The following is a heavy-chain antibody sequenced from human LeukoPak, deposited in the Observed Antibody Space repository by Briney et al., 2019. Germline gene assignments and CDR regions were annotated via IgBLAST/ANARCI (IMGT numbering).Heavy chain of an antibody. J-gene: IGHJ4*02. CDR2: MNPNSGNT. CDR3: ARGPHVLRYFDWLPNY. Sequence: GASVKVSCKASGYTFTSYDINWVRQATGQGLEWMGGMNPNSGNTGYAQKFQGRVTMTRNTSISTAYMELSSLRSEDTAVYYCARGPHVLRYFDWLPNYWGQGTLVTVSS. D-gene: IGHD3-9*01. V-gene: IGHV1-8*01. CDR1: GYTFTSYD.